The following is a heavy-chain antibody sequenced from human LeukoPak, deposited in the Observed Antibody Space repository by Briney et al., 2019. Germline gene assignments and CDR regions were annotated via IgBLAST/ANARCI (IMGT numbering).Heavy chain of an antibody. CDR1: GYTFTGYY. D-gene: IGHD5-18*01. CDR3: AREGGDTAMVTLYYFDY. Sequence: ASVKVSCKASGYTFTGYYMHWGRQAPGQGLEWMGRINPNSGGTNYAQKFQGRVTMTRDTSISTAYMELSRLRSDDTAVYYCAREGGDTAMVTLYYFDYWGQGTLVTVSS. V-gene: IGHV1-2*06. J-gene: IGHJ4*02. CDR2: INPNSGGT.